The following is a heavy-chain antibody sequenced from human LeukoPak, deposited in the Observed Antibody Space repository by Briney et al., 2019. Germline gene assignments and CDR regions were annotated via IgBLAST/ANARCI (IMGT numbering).Heavy chain of an antibody. Sequence: SETLSLTCTVSGGSVSSGSYYWSWIRQPPGKGLEWIGYIYYSGSTNYNPSLKSRVTISVDMSKNQFSLKLSSVTAADTAVYYCARPGYCSGGSCYGFDPWGQGTLVTVSS. CDR1: GGSVSSGSYY. CDR2: IYYSGST. D-gene: IGHD2-15*01. V-gene: IGHV4-61*01. J-gene: IGHJ5*02. CDR3: ARPGYCSGGSCYGFDP.